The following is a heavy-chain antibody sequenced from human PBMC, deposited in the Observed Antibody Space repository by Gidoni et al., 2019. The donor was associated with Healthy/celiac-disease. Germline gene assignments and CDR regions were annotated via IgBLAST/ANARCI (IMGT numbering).Heavy chain of an antibody. J-gene: IGHJ3*02. Sequence: QVQLQPWGAGLLKPSDTLSLTCAVYGGSFSGSSWSWIRQPPGEGLEWIGEINHSGSTNYNPSRKSRVTISVDTSKNQFSLKLSSVTAADTAVYYGARVWGDWGAFDIWGQGTMVTVSS. D-gene: IGHD2-21*02. V-gene: IGHV4-34*01. CDR2: INHSGST. CDR3: ARVWGDWGAFDI. CDR1: GGSFSGSS.